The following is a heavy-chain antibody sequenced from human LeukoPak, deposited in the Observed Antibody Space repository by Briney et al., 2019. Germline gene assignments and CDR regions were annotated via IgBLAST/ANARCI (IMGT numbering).Heavy chain of an antibody. J-gene: IGHJ4*02. CDR3: ARKPIFGSGRHWYYLDN. Sequence: PSETLSLTCTVSGGSISSSDYYWGWIRQPAGKGLEWIASIFYSGNTYYNPSLRSRVTISVDTSKNQFSLKLSSVTAADTAIYYCARKPIFGSGRHWYYLDNWGQGTLVTVSS. CDR1: GGSISSSDYY. CDR2: IFYSGNT. D-gene: IGHD3-10*01. V-gene: IGHV4-39*01.